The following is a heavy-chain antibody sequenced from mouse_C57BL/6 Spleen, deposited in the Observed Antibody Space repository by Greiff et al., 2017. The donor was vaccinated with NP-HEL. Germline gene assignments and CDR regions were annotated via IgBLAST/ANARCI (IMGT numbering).Heavy chain of an antibody. CDR3: TRKMDYYGSSAWFAY. CDR1: GYTFTDYE. D-gene: IGHD1-1*01. CDR2: IDPETGGT. J-gene: IGHJ3*01. V-gene: IGHV1-15*01. Sequence: QVQLQQSGAELVRPGASVTLSCKASGYTFTDYEMHWVKQTPVHGLEWIGAIDPETGGTAYNQKFKGKAILTADKSSSTAYMELRSLTSEDSAVYYCTRKMDYYGSSAWFAYWGQGTLVTVSA.